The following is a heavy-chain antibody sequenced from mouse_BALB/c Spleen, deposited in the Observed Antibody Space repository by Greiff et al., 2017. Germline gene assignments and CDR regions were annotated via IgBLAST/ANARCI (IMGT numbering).Heavy chain of an antibody. D-gene: IGHD2-14*01. CDR1: GFTFSSFG. CDR3: ARKVRGIYYAMDY. CDR2: ISSGSSTI. V-gene: IGHV5-17*02. J-gene: IGHJ4*01. Sequence: EVMLVESGGGLVQPGGSRKLSCAASGFTFSSFGMHWVRQAPEKGLEWVAYISSGSSTIYYADTVKGRFTISRDNPKNTLFLQMTSLRSEDTAMYYCARKVRGIYYAMDYWGQGTSVTVAA.